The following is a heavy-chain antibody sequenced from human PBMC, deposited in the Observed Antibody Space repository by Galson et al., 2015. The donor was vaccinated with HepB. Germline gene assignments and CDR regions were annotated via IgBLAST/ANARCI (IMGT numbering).Heavy chain of an antibody. CDR2: IKQDGGQK. Sequence: SLRLSCAASGFTFSNYWMTWVRQAPGKGLEWVANIKQDGGQKDYVDSVKGRFTISRDNAKNSLSLEMNSLRAEDTAVYYCARHEGGDTFDIWGQGTMVTVSS. CDR3: ARHEGGDTFDI. J-gene: IGHJ3*02. V-gene: IGHV3-7*03. CDR1: GFTFSNYW. D-gene: IGHD3-16*01.